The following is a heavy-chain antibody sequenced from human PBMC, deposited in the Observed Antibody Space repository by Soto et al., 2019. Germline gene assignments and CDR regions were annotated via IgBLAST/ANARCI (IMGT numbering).Heavy chain of an antibody. CDR1: GDSIGTGGYY. D-gene: IGHD3-22*01. CDR3: ATNHDDISGRTPLLFDS. J-gene: IGHJ4*02. V-gene: IGHV4-31*03. CDR2: IHYSGNT. Sequence: QVQLQESGPGLVKPSQTLSLTCTVSGDSIGTGGYYWDWIRQHPGKGPEWIGYIHYSGNTCYNPSLKSRLTISLDTSKNQFSLYLSSVTAADTAVYYCATNHDDISGRTPLLFDSWGQGTLVTVSS.